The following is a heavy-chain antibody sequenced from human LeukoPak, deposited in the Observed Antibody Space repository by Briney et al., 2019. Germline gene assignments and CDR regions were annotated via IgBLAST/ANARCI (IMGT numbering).Heavy chain of an antibody. V-gene: IGHV3-53*01. CDR3: AKGLRSPGWSYPFDY. D-gene: IGHD6-19*01. J-gene: IGHJ4*02. Sequence: GGSLRLSCAASGFTISSNHMNWVRQAPGKGLDWVSVISDGGTYYADSVRGRFTISRDNSKNTLYLQMNGLRAEDTAVYYCAKGLRSPGWSYPFDYWGQGTLVTVSS. CDR1: GFTISSNH. CDR2: ISDGGT.